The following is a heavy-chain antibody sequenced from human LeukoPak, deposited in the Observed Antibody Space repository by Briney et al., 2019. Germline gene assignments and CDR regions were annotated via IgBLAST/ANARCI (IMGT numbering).Heavy chain of an antibody. Sequence: PGRSLRLSCAASGLTLSSYSMNWVRQAPGKGLEWVSSISSSSSYIYYADSVKGRFTISRDNAKNSLYLQMNSLRAEDTAVYYCARAGPYYCSSTSCYTRSAFDIWGQGTMVTVSS. V-gene: IGHV3-21*01. D-gene: IGHD2-2*02. CDR1: GLTLSSYS. CDR3: ARAGPYYCSSTSCYTRSAFDI. J-gene: IGHJ3*02. CDR2: ISSSSSYI.